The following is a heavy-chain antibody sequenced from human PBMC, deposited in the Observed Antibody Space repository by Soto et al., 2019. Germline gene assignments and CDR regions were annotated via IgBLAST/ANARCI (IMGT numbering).Heavy chain of an antibody. CDR1: GCSISSGGSS. V-gene: IGHV4-30-2*01. CDR2: IYHSGSN. CDR3: ARAGDSSGPVALGY. J-gene: IGHJ4*02. D-gene: IGHD6-19*01. Sequence: PSETLSLTCAVSGCSISSGGSSWSWIRQPPGKVLEWIGYIYHSGSNYYNPSLKSRVTISVDRSKNQFSLKLTSVTAADTAVYYCARAGDSSGPVALGYWGQGTLVTVSS.